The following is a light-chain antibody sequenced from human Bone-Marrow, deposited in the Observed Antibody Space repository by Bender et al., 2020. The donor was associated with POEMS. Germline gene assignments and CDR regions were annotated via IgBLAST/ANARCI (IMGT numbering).Light chain of an antibody. V-gene: IGLV1-44*01. Sequence: QSVLTQPPSASGTPGQRVTISCSGGSSNIGAHAVNWYQHLPGTAPQPLLYSSHRRPSEVPDRFSGSRSGTSASLAISGLQSEDEADYYCAVWDDSLNGWVFGGGTKLTVL. CDR3: AVWDDSLNGWV. CDR1: SSNIGAHA. J-gene: IGLJ3*02. CDR2: SSH.